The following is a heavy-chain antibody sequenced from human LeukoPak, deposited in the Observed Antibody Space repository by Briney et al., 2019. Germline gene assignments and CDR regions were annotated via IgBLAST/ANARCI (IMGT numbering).Heavy chain of an antibody. V-gene: IGHV4-59*01. Sequence: PSETLSLTCAVYGGSFSGYYWSWIRQPPGKGLEWIGYIYYSGSTNYNPSLKSRVTISVDTSKNQFSLKLSSVTAADTAVYYCARGQNVWGSYRPRAEHYMDVWGKGTTVTISS. CDR1: GGSFSGYY. J-gene: IGHJ6*03. CDR2: IYYSGST. CDR3: ARGQNVWGSYRPRAEHYMDV. D-gene: IGHD3-16*02.